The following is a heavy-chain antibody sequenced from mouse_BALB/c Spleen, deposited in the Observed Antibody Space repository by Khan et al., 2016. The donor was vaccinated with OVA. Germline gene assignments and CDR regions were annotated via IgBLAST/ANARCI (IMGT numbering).Heavy chain of an antibody. D-gene: IGHD2-2*01. Sequence: VKLQESGAELVKPGASVKLSCKASGYTFSSYYMYWVKQRPGQGLEWIGEINPNNGGTNFNEQFKSKAALTVDKSSTTAYMQLSSLTSEDSAVYYCTRSGYGSFAYWGQGTLVTVST. CDR2: INPNNGGT. CDR3: TRSGYGSFAY. CDR1: GYTFSSYY. V-gene: IGHV1S81*02. J-gene: IGHJ3*01.